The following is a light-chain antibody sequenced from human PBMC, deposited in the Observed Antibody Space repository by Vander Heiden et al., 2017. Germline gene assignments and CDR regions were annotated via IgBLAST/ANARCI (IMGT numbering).Light chain of an antibody. CDR3: QQSYSTPPVT. CDR2: AAS. Sequence: DIQMTQSPSSLSASVGDRVTITCRASQSISSDLNWYQQKPGKAPKLLIYAASSLQSGVPSRFSGSGSGTDFTLTISSLQPEDFATYYCQQSYSTPPVTFGGGTKVEIK. CDR1: QSISSD. J-gene: IGKJ4*01. V-gene: IGKV1-39*01.